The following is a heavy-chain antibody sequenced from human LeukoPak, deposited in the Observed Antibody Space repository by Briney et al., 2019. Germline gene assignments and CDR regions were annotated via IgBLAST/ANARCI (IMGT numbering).Heavy chain of an antibody. CDR3: ARQYYYGSGSFVY. J-gene: IGHJ4*02. D-gene: IGHD3-10*01. CDR1: GYIFTSYW. CDR2: IYPGDSDT. Sequence: GESLKISCKASGYIFTSYWIGWVRQMPGKGLEWMGIIYPGDSDTRYSPSFQGQVTISADKSISTAYLRWSSLKASDTAMYYCARQYYYGSGSFVYWGQGTLVTVSS. V-gene: IGHV5-51*01.